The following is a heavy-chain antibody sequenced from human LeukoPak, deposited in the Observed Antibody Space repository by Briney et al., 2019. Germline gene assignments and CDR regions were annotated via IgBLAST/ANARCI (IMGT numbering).Heavy chain of an antibody. V-gene: IGHV3-30*18. CDR3: AKGECNGGSCYSDWFDP. D-gene: IGHD2-15*01. CDR2: ISYDGSNK. J-gene: IGHJ5*02. Sequence: GRSLRLSCAASGFTFSSYGMHWVRQAPGKGLEWVAVISYDGSNKYYADSVKGRFTISRDNSKNTLYLQMNSLRADDTAVYYCAKGECNGGSCYSDWFDPWGQGTLVTVSS. CDR1: GFTFSSYG.